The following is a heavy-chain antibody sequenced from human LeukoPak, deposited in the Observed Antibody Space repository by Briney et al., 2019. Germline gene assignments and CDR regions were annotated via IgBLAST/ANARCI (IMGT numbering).Heavy chain of an antibody. D-gene: IGHD2-2*01. CDR1: GFTFSSYA. CDR3: AKLGYQLLFNWFDP. J-gene: IGHJ5*02. Sequence: GGSLRLSCAASGFTFSSYAMSWVRQAPGKGLEWVSAISGNGGSTYYADSVKGRFTISRDNSKNTLYLQMNSLRAEDTAVYYCAKLGYQLLFNWFDPWGQGTLVTVSS. CDR2: ISGNGGST. V-gene: IGHV3-23*01.